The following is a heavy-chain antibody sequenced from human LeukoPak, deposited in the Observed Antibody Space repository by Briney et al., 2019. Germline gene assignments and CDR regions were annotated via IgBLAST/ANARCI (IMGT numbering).Heavy chain of an antibody. V-gene: IGHV4-61*01. J-gene: IGHJ4*02. CDR1: GGSFSSGSYY. CDR2: IYYSGST. Sequence: SETLSLTCTVSGGSFSSGSYYWGWLRQPPGTGLEWIVYIYYSGSTNYNPSLKSRVTISVDTSKNQFSLKLSSVTAADTAVYYCARADILTGYPSVYWGQGTLVTVSS. CDR3: ARADILTGYPSVY. D-gene: IGHD3-9*01.